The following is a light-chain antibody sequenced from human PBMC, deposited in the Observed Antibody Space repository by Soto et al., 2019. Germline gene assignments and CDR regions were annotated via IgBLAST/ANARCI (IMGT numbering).Light chain of an antibody. CDR3: QHYNSYSGT. V-gene: IGKV1-5*01. CDR1: PAISFS. J-gene: IGKJ1*01. Sequence: PRTQSPATVSASVGDRVTLPCRASPAISFSLAWYQQKPGKAPKLLIYDASTLQSGVPSRFSGSGSGTEFTLTISSLQPDDFATYFCQHYNSYSGTFGQGTKVDIK. CDR2: DAS.